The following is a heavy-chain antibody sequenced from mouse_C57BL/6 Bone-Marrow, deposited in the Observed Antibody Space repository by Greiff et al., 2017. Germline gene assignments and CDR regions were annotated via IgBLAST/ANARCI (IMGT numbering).Heavy chain of an antibody. J-gene: IGHJ2*01. CDR2: IYPSDSET. D-gene: IGHD2-1*01. V-gene: IGHV1-61*01. Sequence: QVQLKQPGAELVRPGSSVKLSCKASGYTFTSYWMDWVKQRPGQGLEWIGNIYPSDSETHYNQKFKDKATLTVDTSSSTAYMQLSSLTSEDSAVYYCARSYYGNYPDYWGQGTTLTVSS. CDR1: GYTFTSYW. CDR3: ARSYYGNYPDY.